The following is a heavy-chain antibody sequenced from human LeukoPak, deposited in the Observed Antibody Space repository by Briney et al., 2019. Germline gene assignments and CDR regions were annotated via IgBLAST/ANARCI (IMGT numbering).Heavy chain of an antibody. CDR3: ARDFATAMVTQY. V-gene: IGHV1-46*01. Sequence: ASVKVSCKASGYTFTSYYMHWVRQAPGQGLEWMGIINPSGGSTSYAQKFQGRVTMTRDMSTSTVYMELSSLRSEDTAVYYCARDFATAMVTQYWGQGTLATVSS. CDR1: GYTFTSYY. D-gene: IGHD5-18*01. CDR2: INPSGGST. J-gene: IGHJ4*02.